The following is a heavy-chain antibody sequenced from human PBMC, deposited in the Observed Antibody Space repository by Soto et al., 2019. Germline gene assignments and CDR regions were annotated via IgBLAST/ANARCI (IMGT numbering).Heavy chain of an antibody. D-gene: IGHD5-12*01. Sequence: QVQLVESGGGLVKPGGSLRLSCAASGFTFSDYYISRIRKAPGKGLEWVSYISSSSSYTNYADSVKGRFTISRDSAKNSLYLQMNSLRAEDTAVYYCARDHHRYSGYDYVDYWGQGTLVTVSS. CDR1: GFTFSDYY. V-gene: IGHV3-11*05. CDR3: ARDHHRYSGYDYVDY. J-gene: IGHJ4*02. CDR2: ISSSSSYT.